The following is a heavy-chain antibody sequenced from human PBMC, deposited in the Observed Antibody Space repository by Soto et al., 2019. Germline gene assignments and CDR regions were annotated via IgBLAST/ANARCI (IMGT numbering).Heavy chain of an antibody. CDR3: ASSYSYYYGMDV. CDR2: ISYDVSNK. V-gene: IGHV3-30-3*01. CDR1: GFIFSSYA. J-gene: IGHJ6*02. Sequence: PXVSLSLSCAASGFIFSSYALGWVRQAPGKGLEWVAVISYDVSNKYYADSVKGRFTISRDNSKNTLYLQMNSLRAEDTAVYYCASSYSYYYGMDVWGQGTTVTVSS. D-gene: IGHD1-26*01.